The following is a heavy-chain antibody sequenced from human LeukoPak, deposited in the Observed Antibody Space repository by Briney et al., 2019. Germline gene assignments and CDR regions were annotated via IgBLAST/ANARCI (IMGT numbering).Heavy chain of an antibody. D-gene: IGHD3-10*01. CDR2: ISGSGGST. CDR3: AKGSHIGGSGSYHR. Sequence: PGGTLRLSCAASGFTFSSYGMSWVRQAPGKGLEWVSAISGSGGSTYYADSVKGRFTISRDNSKNTLYLQMNSLRAEDTAVYYCAKGSHIGGSGSYHRWGQGTLVTVSS. V-gene: IGHV3-23*01. J-gene: IGHJ5*02. CDR1: GFTFSSYG.